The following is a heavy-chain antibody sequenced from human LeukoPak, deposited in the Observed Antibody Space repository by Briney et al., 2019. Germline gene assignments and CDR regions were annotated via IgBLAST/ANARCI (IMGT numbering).Heavy chain of an antibody. J-gene: IGHJ4*02. CDR3: ARDGELRLGELSF. D-gene: IGHD3-16*02. CDR1: GYTFTSYY. CDR2: INPSGGST. V-gene: IGHV1-46*01. Sequence: ASVKVSCKASGYTFTSYYMHWVRQTPGQGLEWMGIINPSGGSTSYAQKFQGRVTMTRDTSTSTVYMELSSLRSEDTAVYYCARDGELRLGELSFWGQGTLVTVSS.